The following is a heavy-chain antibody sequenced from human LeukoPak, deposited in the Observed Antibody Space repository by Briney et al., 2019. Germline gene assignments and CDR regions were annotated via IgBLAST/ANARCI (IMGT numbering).Heavy chain of an antibody. CDR2: IYYSGST. CDR1: GGSINSYY. D-gene: IGHD2-21*01. V-gene: IGHV4-39*01. J-gene: IGHJ4*02. CDR3: ARHQGDFFDY. Sequence: PSETLSLTCTVSGGSINSYYWGWIRQPPGKGLEWIGSIYYSGSTYYNPSLKSRVTISVDTSKNQFSLKLSSVTAADTAVYYCARHQGDFFDYWGQGTLVTVSS.